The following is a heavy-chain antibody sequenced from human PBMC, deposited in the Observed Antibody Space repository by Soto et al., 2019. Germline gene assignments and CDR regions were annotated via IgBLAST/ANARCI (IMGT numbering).Heavy chain of an antibody. V-gene: IGHV3-23*01. CDR3: TTDRSGSYGEAGYFDY. Sequence: EVQLLESGGGLVQPGGSLRLSCAASGFTFSSYAMSWVRQAPGKGLEWVSAISGSGGSTYYADSVKGRFTISRDNSKNTLYLQMNSLRAEDTAVYYCTTDRSGSYGEAGYFDYWGQGTLVTVSS. D-gene: IGHD1-26*01. CDR2: ISGSGGST. CDR1: GFTFSSYA. J-gene: IGHJ4*02.